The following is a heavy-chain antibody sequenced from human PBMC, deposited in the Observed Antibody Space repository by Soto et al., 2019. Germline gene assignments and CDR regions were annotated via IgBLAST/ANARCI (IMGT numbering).Heavy chain of an antibody. J-gene: IGHJ6*02. CDR3: ARVIARHYYDSRKVLSGMDV. Sequence: QVQLVQSGAEVKKPGSSVKVSCKASGGTFSSYAISWVRQAPGQGLEWMGGIIPIFGTANYAQKFQGRVTITADESTSIAYMELSSLRSEDTAVYYCARVIARHYYDSRKVLSGMDVWGQGTTVTVSS. V-gene: IGHV1-69*01. D-gene: IGHD3-22*01. CDR1: GGTFSSYA. CDR2: IIPIFGTA.